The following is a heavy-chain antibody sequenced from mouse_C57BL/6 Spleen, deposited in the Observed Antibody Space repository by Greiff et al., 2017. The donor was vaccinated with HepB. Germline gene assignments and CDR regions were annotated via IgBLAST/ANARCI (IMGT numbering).Heavy chain of an antibody. V-gene: IGHV1-80*01. D-gene: IGHD2-3*01. Sequence: LVESGAELVKPGASVKISCKASGYAFSSYWMNWVKQRPGKGLEWIGQIYPGDGDTNYNGKFKGKATLTADKSSSTAYMQLSSLTSEDSAVYFCARVGSYDGYSHYAMDYWGQGTSVTVSS. CDR1: GYAFSSYW. CDR2: IYPGDGDT. CDR3: ARVGSYDGYSHYAMDY. J-gene: IGHJ4*01.